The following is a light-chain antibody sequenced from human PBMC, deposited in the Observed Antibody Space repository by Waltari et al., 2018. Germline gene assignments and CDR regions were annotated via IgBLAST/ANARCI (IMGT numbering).Light chain of an antibody. J-gene: IGKJ4*01. Sequence: DIVMTQSPDSLAVSLGERATINCKSSQTVLYSSNNKNYLAWYQQKPGQPPKLLIYWASTRESGVPDRFIGSGSGTDFTLTISSLQAEDVAVYYCQQYSTTPLTFGGGTKVEVK. CDR1: QTVLYSSNNKNY. V-gene: IGKV4-1*01. CDR2: WAS. CDR3: QQYSTTPLT.